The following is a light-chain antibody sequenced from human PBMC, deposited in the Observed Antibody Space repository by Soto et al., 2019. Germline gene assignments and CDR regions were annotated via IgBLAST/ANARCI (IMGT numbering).Light chain of an antibody. CDR3: KQRSNLWT. Sequence: ELVLTQSPATLSLSPGDSATLSCRASQSVSSYLAWYQQKPGQAPRLLIYDASNRATGIPARFSGSGSGTEFTLTIRSLEPEDFAVYYCKQRSNLWTCGQGTKVDIK. J-gene: IGKJ1*01. CDR1: QSVSSY. V-gene: IGKV3-11*01. CDR2: DAS.